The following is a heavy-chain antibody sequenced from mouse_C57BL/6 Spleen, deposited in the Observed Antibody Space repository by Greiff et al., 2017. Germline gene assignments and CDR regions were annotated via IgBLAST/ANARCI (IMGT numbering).Heavy chain of an antibody. CDR1: GYSITSGYY. CDR2: ISYDGSN. Sequence: EVQLQQSGPGLVKPSQSLSLTCSVTGYSITSGYYWNWIRQFPGNKLEWMGYISYDGSNNYNPSLKNRISITRDTSKNQFFLKLNSVTTEDTATYYCARALEGLRGYFDVWGTGTTVTVSS. CDR3: ARALEGLRGYFDV. V-gene: IGHV3-6*01. J-gene: IGHJ1*03. D-gene: IGHD2-4*01.